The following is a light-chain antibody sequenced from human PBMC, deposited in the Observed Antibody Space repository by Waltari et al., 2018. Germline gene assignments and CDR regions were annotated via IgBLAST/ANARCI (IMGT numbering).Light chain of an antibody. J-gene: IGLJ1*01. V-gene: IGLV2-14*03. Sequence: QSALTQPASVSGSPGQSITIPCTGPSNDVGGYNYVSWYQQHPGKAPKLMIYDVSDRPSGVSNRFSGSKSGNTASLTISGLQAEDEAEYYCTSYATGSSYIFGGGTKVTVL. CDR3: TSYATGSSYI. CDR2: DVS. CDR1: SNDVGGYNY.